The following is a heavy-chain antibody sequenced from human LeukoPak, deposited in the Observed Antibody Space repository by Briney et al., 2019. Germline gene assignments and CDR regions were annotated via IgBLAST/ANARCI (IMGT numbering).Heavy chain of an antibody. D-gene: IGHD3-22*01. CDR2: IWYYGSTK. Sequence: GGSLRLSCAASGFTFSTYGMHWVRQVPGKGLEWVAIIWYYGSTKHYADSVKGRFTISRDNSKNTLYLQMNSLRAEDTAVYFCARDRSYSSGYYGGSLDYWGRGTLVTVSS. V-gene: IGHV3-33*01. J-gene: IGHJ4*02. CDR3: ARDRSYSSGYYGGSLDY. CDR1: GFTFSTYG.